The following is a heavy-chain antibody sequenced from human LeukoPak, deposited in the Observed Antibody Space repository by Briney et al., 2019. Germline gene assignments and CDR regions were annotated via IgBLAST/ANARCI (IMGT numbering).Heavy chain of an antibody. D-gene: IGHD1-26*01. J-gene: IGHJ4*02. CDR3: ARDNKWELFALDY. CDR1: GYTFTGYY. Sequence: GASVKVSCKASGYTFTGYYIHWVRQAPGQGLEWMGGIIPIFGTPKYAQKYQGRVTVTADESTSTAYMELSSLTSEDTAVYYCARDNKWELFALDYWGQGTLVTVSS. CDR2: IIPIFGTP. V-gene: IGHV1-69*13.